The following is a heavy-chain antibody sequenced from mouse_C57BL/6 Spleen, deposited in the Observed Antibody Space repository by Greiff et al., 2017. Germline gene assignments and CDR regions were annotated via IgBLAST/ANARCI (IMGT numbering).Heavy chain of an antibody. Sequence: VQLQHPGPELVKPGDSVKISCKASGYSFTGSFLNWVMQSHGKSLEWIGRINPYNGDTFYNQKFKGKATLTVDQSSSTAHMELRSLTSEDAAVYYGASGLLTYFDVWGTGTTVTVSS. J-gene: IGHJ1*03. CDR1: GYSFTGSF. V-gene: IGHV1-20*01. CDR3: ASGLLTYFDV. D-gene: IGHD1-1*01. CDR2: INPYNGDT.